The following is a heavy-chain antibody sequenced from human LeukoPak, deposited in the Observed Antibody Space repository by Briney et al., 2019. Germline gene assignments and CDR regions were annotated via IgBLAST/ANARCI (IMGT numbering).Heavy chain of an antibody. J-gene: IGHJ4*02. CDR2: IYYSGST. D-gene: IGHD5-12*01. Sequence: PSETLSLTCTVSGGSISSYYWSWIRQPPGKGLEWIGYIYYSGSTNYNPSLKSRVTISVDTSKNQFSLKLSSVTAADTAVYYCARGRGYTPYFDYWGQGTLVTVSS. CDR1: GGSISSYY. V-gene: IGHV4-59*01. CDR3: ARGRGYTPYFDY.